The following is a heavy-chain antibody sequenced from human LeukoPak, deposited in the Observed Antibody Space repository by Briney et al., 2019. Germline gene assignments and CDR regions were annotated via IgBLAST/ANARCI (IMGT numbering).Heavy chain of an antibody. J-gene: IGHJ4*02. CDR1: GESLNYYY. CDR3: ASGAWAARLNS. D-gene: IGHD4-23*01. Sequence: SDTLSLTRAVYGESLNYYYWSWIRQSPGKGLEWIGDILDGKTINYNPSLKSRVTISAATSSQQFSLNLKSVTAADTAVYFCASGAWAARLNSWAQGALVIVSS. V-gene: IGHV4-34*12. CDR2: ILDGKTI.